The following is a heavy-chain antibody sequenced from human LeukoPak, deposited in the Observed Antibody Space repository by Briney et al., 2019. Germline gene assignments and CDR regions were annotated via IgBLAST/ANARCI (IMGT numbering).Heavy chain of an antibody. CDR1: GFTFSSYA. V-gene: IGHV3-23*01. CDR2: ISGSGGST. D-gene: IGHD2-8*01. CDR3: AKDSRLRVYAIPPPAYCDY. Sequence: PGGSLRLSCAASGFTFSSYAMSWVRQAPGRGLEWVSAISGSGGSTYYADAVKGRFTISRDNSNNTLYLQMNSLRAEDTAVYYCAKDSRLRVYAIPPPAYCDYWGQGTLVTVSS. J-gene: IGHJ4*02.